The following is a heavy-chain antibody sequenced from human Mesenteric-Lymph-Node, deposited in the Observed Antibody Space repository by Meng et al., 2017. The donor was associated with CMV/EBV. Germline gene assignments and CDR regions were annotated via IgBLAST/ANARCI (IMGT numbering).Heavy chain of an antibody. CDR2: ISSSGTSS. D-gene: IGHD6-13*01. Sequence: GESLKISCVASGLSFSSYAMNWVRQALGQGLEWVSGISSSGTSSNSADSVMGRFTISRDNSKKTLYLQMNSLRAEDTAVYYCAKSKSLGGSSWYHAFDIWGQGTMVTVSS. CDR1: GLSFSSYA. J-gene: IGHJ3*02. CDR3: AKSKSLGGSSWYHAFDI. V-gene: IGHV3-23*01.